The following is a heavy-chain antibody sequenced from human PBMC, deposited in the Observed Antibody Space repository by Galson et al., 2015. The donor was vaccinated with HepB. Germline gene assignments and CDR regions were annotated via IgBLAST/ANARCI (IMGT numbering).Heavy chain of an antibody. D-gene: IGHD5-12*01. V-gene: IGHV3-21*01. J-gene: IGHJ4*02. Sequence: SLRLSCAASGFTFSSYSMNWVRQAPGKGLEWVSSISSSSSYIYYADSVKGRFTISRDNAKNSLYPQMNSLRAEDTAVYYCAKVPSIVATITPPGDYWGQGTLVTVSS. CDR2: ISSSSSYI. CDR3: AKVPSIVATITPPGDY. CDR1: GFTFSSYS.